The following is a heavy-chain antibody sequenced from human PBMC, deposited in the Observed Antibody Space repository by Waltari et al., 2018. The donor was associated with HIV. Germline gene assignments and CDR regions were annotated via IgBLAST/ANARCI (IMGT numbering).Heavy chain of an antibody. D-gene: IGHD3-10*01. J-gene: IGHJ4*02. CDR1: GGSFSGYY. CDR3: ARGMPSSARPRALGD. V-gene: IGHV4-34*02. Sequence: QVQLQQWGAGLLKPSETLSLTCAVTGGSFSGYYWSWIRQPPGKGLEWMGEINHSGRTNSSPSLKSRVTISVDTSKNQFSLKLSTVTAADTAVYYCARGMPSSARPRALGDWGQGTLVTVSS. CDR2: INHSGRT.